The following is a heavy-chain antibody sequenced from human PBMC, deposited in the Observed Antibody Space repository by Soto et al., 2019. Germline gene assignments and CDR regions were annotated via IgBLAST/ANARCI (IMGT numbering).Heavy chain of an antibody. J-gene: IGHJ3*01. CDR1: GVSFNHYG. CDR2: RSGQSQNA. CDR3: ARAGYDRSGHEDPQGGAFDV. Sequence: QVQLVQSGPEVKKPGASMRVSCKASGVSFNHYGINWLRQAPGQGLEWVGGRSGQSQNAHYAEKFQDRVTITKDTSTATSYLEVTSLGSDASAVYFCARAGYDRSGHEDPQGGAFDVWGLGTVVTVSS. D-gene: IGHD5-12*01. V-gene: IGHV1-18*01.